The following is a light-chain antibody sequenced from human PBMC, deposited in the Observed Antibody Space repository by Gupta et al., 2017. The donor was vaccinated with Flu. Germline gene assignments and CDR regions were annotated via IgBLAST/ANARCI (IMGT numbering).Light chain of an antibody. V-gene: IGKV3-15*01. CDR2: GAS. J-gene: IGKJ4*01. CDR3: QQYNNWPLT. CDR1: QSVSDK. Sequence: GECATLSCRASQSVSDKLAWYQQKRGQEPRLLIYGASTRASGSPARFSGSGSGTEFTLTISSLESDDFALYHCQQYNNWPLTFGGGTKVEIK.